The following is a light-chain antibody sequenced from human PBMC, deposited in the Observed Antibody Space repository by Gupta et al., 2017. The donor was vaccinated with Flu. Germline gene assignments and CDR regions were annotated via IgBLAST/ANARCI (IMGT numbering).Light chain of an antibody. Sequence: QSALTQPASVSGSPGQSTTISCTATSSDVGGYNYVYWYQQHPGKAPKLMIYEVSNRPSGVSNRFSGSKSGNTASLTITGLQAEEEADYYCSSYTSSSTPYVFGTGTKVTVL. CDR2: EVS. J-gene: IGLJ1*01. V-gene: IGLV2-14*01. CDR1: SSDVGGYNY. CDR3: SSYTSSSTPYV.